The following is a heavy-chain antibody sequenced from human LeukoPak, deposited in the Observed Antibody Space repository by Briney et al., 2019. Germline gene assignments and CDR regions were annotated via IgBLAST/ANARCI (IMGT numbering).Heavy chain of an antibody. V-gene: IGHV3-30*02. J-gene: IGHJ6*02. CDR1: GFTFNTYG. Sequence: GGSLRLSCAASGFTFNTYGMQWVRQAPGKGLEWVAIIWYDGSNKYYADSVKGRFTISRDNSKNTLSLQMNSLGAEDTAVYYCARDPGGYYNYYGMDVWGQGTTVTVSS. CDR3: ARDPGGYYNYYGMDV. CDR2: IWYDGSNK.